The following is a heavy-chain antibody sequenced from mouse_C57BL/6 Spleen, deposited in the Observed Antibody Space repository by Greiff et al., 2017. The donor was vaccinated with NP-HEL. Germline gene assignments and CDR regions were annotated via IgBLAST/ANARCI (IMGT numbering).Heavy chain of an antibody. CDR2: IYPGDGDT. CDR1: GYAFSSYW. D-gene: IGHD2-1*01. CDR3: ARCYGNCCDY. Sequence: QVHVKQSGAELVKPGASVKISCKASGYAFSSYWMNWVKQRPGKGLEWIGQIYPGDGDTNYNGKFKGKATLTGDKSSSTAYMQLSSLTSEDSAVYFCARCYGNCCDYWGKGTTLTVSS. J-gene: IGHJ2*01. V-gene: IGHV1-80*01.